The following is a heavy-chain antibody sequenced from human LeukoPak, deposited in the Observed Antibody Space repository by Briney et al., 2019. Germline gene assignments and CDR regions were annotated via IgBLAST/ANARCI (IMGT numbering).Heavy chain of an antibody. D-gene: IGHD3-16*01. CDR2: IYTSGST. Sequence: SETLSLTCTVSGGSISSGSYYWSWIRQPAGKGLEWIGRIYTSGSTNYNPSLKSRVTISVDTSKNQFSLKLSSVTAADTAVYYCARGDGILDYWGQGTLVTVSS. CDR3: ARGDGILDY. CDR1: GGSISSGSYY. V-gene: IGHV4-61*02. J-gene: IGHJ4*02.